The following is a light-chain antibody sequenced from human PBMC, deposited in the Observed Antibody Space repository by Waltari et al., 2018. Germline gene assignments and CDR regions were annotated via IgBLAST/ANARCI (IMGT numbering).Light chain of an antibody. Sequence: QSVLTQPPSASGTPGQRVTISCSGSSPNIGSNYVFWYQQLPGTAPKRPTYRKAQRPSGVPDRFSGSKSGTSAALAISGLRSEDEAVYYCASWNDSLSGWVFGGGTKLTVL. V-gene: IGLV1-47*01. CDR2: RKA. CDR1: SPNIGSNY. CDR3: ASWNDSLSGWV. J-gene: IGLJ3*02.